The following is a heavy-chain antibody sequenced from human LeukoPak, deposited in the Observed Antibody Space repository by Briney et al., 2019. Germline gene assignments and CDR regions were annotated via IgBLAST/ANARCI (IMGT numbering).Heavy chain of an antibody. CDR3: AKDGGCNGCPHN. D-gene: IGHD6-19*01. Sequence: SETLSLTCTVSGGSISGGSYYWSWIRQPAGKGLEWIGRIYTSGSTNYNPSLKSRVTISVDTSKNQFSLKLSSVTAADTAIYYCAKDGGCNGCPHNWGQGNLVTVSS. CDR1: GGSISGGSYY. V-gene: IGHV4-61*02. CDR2: IYTSGST. J-gene: IGHJ4*02.